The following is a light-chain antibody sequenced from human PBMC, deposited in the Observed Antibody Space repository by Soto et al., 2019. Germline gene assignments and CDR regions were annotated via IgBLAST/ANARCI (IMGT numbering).Light chain of an antibody. Sequence: ELVMTQCPATVSVSPGALATLSCRASQSVNNYLAWYQQKPGQAPRLLVYGIFSRATGVPARFSGSGSGTEITLTISSLQSEDSAVYYCQQHNKWPLTFGGGTKVDIK. J-gene: IGKJ4*01. V-gene: IGKV3-15*01. CDR2: GIF. CDR3: QQHNKWPLT. CDR1: QSVNNY.